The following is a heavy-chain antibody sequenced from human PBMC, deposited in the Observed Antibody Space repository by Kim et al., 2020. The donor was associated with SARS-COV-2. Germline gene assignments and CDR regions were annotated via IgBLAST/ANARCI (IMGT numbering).Heavy chain of an antibody. CDR1: GGSISSYY. D-gene: IGHD6-13*01. Sequence: SETLSLTCTVSGGSISSYYWSWIRQPPGKGLEWIGYIYYSGSTNYNPSLKSRVTISVDTSKNQFSLKLSSVTAADTAVYYCARQGYGAAAGTGWGEFAGGGMDVWGQGTTVTVSS. CDR3: ARQGYGAAAGTGWGEFAGGGMDV. J-gene: IGHJ6*02. CDR2: IYYSGST. V-gene: IGHV4-59*08.